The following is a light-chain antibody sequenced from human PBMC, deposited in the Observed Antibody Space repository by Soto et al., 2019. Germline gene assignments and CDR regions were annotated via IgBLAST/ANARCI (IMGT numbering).Light chain of an antibody. CDR2: AAS. J-gene: IGKJ2*01. CDR3: QQYNNWPYT. V-gene: IGKV3-15*01. CDR1: QSVSSN. Sequence: EIVMTQSPATLSVSPGARATLSCRASQSVSSNLAWYQQKPGQGPRLLIYAASTRATGIPARFSGSGSGTEFTLTISSLQSEDFAVYHCQQYNNWPYTFGQGTKLEMK.